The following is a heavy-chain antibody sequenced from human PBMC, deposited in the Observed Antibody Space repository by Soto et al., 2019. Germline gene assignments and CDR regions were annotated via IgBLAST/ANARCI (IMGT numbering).Heavy chain of an antibody. V-gene: IGHV1-69*04. D-gene: IGHD6-19*01. J-gene: IGHJ5*01. CDR2: IIPILGIA. Sequence: SVKVSCKASGGTFSSYTISWVRQAPGQGLEWMGRIIPILGIANYAQKFQGRVTITADKSTSTAYMELSSLRSEDTAVYYCAREVHGQWLVPPGWFDSWGQGTLVTVSS. CDR3: AREVHGQWLVPPGWFDS. CDR1: GGTFSSYT.